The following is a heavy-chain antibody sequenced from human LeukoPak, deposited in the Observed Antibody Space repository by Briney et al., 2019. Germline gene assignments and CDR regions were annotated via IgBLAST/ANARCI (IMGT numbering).Heavy chain of an antibody. Sequence: GASVNVSCKVSGYTLTELSMHWVRPAPGKGLEWMGGFDPEDGETFYAQKFQGRVTMTEDTSTDTTYMEVSSLRSEDTAVYYCTGGSTWSLFYYWGQGTLVTVSS. J-gene: IGHJ4*02. CDR3: TGGSTWSLFYY. CDR2: FDPEDGET. CDR1: GYTLTELS. V-gene: IGHV1-24*01. D-gene: IGHD6-13*01.